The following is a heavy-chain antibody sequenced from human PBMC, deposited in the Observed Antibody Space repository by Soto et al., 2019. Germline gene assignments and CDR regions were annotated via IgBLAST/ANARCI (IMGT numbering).Heavy chain of an antibody. CDR3: AYTKAVAALLELYYFVD. J-gene: IGHJ4*02. Sequence: GGSLRLSCAASGFTVNSNYMSWVRQAPGKGLEWDSVIYSGGSTHYADSVKGRFTISRDNSKNTVYLQMNSLRAEDTAVYYCAYTKAVAALLELYYFVDWGQGTLVTVS. V-gene: IGHV3-53*01. D-gene: IGHD2-15*01. CDR2: IYSGGST. CDR1: GFTVNSNY.